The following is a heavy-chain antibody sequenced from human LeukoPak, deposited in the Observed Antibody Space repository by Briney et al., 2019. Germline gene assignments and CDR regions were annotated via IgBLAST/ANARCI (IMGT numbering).Heavy chain of an antibody. Sequence: GESLKISCQGSGYSFTSYWIGWVRQMPGKGLEWMGIIYPGDSDTRYSPSFQGQVTISADKSISTAYLQWSSLKASDTAMYYCARFDTIFGLPYYYYGMDVWGQGTTVTVSS. V-gene: IGHV5-51*01. CDR2: IYPGDSDT. D-gene: IGHD3-3*01. CDR3: ARFDTIFGLPYYYYGMDV. CDR1: GYSFTSYW. J-gene: IGHJ6*02.